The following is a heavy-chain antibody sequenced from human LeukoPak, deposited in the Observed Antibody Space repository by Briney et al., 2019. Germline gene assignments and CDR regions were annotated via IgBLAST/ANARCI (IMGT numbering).Heavy chain of an antibody. D-gene: IGHD1-26*01. V-gene: IGHV3-21*01. Sequence: SGGGVVQPGGSLRLSCAASGFTFSSYSMNWVRQAPGKGLEWVSSISSSSSYIYYADSVKGRFTISRDNAKNPLYLQMNSLRAEDTAVYYCARNSIVGATRGDYWGQGTLVTVSS. CDR2: ISSSSSYI. CDR1: GFTFSSYS. CDR3: ARNSIVGATRGDY. J-gene: IGHJ4*02.